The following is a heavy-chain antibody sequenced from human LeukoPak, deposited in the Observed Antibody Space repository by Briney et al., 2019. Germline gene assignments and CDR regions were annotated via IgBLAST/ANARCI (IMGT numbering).Heavy chain of an antibody. Sequence: ASVKVSCKASGYTFTSYYMHWVRQAPGQGLEWMGIINPSGGSTSYAQKFQGRVTMTRDMSTSTVYMELSSLRSEDTAVYYCARGLTPGLEWELPADAFDIWGQGTMVTVSS. CDR3: ARGLTPGLEWELPADAFDI. D-gene: IGHD1-26*01. CDR2: INPSGGST. V-gene: IGHV1-46*01. J-gene: IGHJ3*02. CDR1: GYTFTSYY.